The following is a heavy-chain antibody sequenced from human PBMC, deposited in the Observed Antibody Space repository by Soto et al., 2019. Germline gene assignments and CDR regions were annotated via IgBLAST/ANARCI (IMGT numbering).Heavy chain of an antibody. CDR3: ARDRMRYCSGGSCWAARYGMDV. Sequence: GASVKVSCKASGGTFSSYAISWVRQAPGQGLEWMGGIIPIFGTANYAQKFQGRVTITADESTSTAYMERSSLRSEDTAVYYCARDRMRYCSGGSCWAARYGMDVWGQGTTVTVSS. V-gene: IGHV1-69*13. D-gene: IGHD2-15*01. J-gene: IGHJ6*02. CDR2: IIPIFGTA. CDR1: GGTFSSYA.